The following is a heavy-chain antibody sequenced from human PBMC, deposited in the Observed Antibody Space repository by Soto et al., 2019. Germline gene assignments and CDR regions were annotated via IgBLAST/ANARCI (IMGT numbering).Heavy chain of an antibody. J-gene: IGHJ4*02. CDR1: GVTFTTYA. V-gene: IGHV1-69*06. D-gene: IGHD3-3*01. CDR3: AILPQSGTDIKYDF. CDR2: IFGDSSET. Sequence: QVRLLQSEVEVNKPGSSVSVSCKASGVTFTTYAYNWLRQAPVRGLEWVGGIFGDSSETSYAHQCRDRVTFTADKSTGTTYLDLSSLTSEDPAVYFCAILPQSGTDIKYDFWGQGTVVAVSS.